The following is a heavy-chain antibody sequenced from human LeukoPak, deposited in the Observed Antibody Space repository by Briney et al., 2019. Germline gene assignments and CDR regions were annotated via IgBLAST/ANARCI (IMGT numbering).Heavy chain of an antibody. V-gene: IGHV4-59*01. J-gene: IGHJ4*02. D-gene: IGHD5-18*01. Sequence: SETLSLTCTVTGGSISSYYWSWVRQPPGKALEWTGYIYYNGRPTNYNPSLQSRVTISVDTSKKQFSLNLSSVTAADTAVYYCERSKREHSYGYFDYWGQGSLVTVSS. CDR3: ERSKREHSYGYFDY. CDR1: GGSISSYY. CDR2: IYYNGRPT.